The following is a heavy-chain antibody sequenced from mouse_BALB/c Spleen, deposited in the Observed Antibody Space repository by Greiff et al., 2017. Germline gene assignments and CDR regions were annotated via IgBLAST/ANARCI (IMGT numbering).Heavy chain of an antibody. CDR3: ARTFKGYAMDY. Sequence: EVQLQESGPELVKPGASVKMSCKASGYTFTSYVMHWVKQKPGQGLEWIGYINPYNDGTKYNEKFKGKATLTSDKSSSTAYMELSSLTSEDSAVYYCARTFKGYAMDYWGQGTSVTVSS. CDR2: INPYNDGT. CDR1: GYTFTSYV. V-gene: IGHV1-14*01. J-gene: IGHJ4*01.